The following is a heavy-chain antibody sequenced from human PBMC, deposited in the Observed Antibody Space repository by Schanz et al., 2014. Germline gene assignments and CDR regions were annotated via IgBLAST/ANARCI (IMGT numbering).Heavy chain of an antibody. CDR3: ARDQSPYTNASDVRYFDY. CDR1: GGTFSSFG. CDR2: IIPSLGLA. Sequence: VQLEQSGAEVKKPGSSVKVSCKASGGTFSSFGINWVRQAPGQGLEWMGRIIPSLGLAKYEQKFQDKVTITADTSTNTAYMDLRRLRSDDTAVYYCARDQSPYTNASDVRYFDYWGQGSLVTVSS. J-gene: IGHJ4*02. V-gene: IGHV1-69*04. D-gene: IGHD6-6*01.